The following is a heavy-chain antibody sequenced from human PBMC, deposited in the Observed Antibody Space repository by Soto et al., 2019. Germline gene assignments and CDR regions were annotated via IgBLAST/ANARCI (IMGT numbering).Heavy chain of an antibody. CDR2: ISAYNCNT. J-gene: IGHJ3*02. V-gene: IGHV1-18*01. CDR1: GYTFTSDG. Sequence: QVQLVQSGAEVKKPGASVKVSCKASGYTFTSDGISWVRQAPGQGLEWLGWISAYNCNTNYAQKLQGRVTITTDTSTLTAYMELRSLRSYDTAVYYCARSRRCHPPDAFDIWGQGTMVTVPS. CDR3: ARSRRCHPPDAFDI.